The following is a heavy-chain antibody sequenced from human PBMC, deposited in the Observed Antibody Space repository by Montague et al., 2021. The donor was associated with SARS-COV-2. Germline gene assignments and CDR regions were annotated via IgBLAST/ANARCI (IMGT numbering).Heavy chain of an antibody. J-gene: IGHJ3*02. Sequence: SETLSLTCTVSGGSISSSSYYWGWIRQPPGKGLEWIGSIYYSGSTYYNPSLKSRVTISVDTSKNQFSLKLISVTAADTAVYYCARHVPIYLTLEYAFDIWGQGTMVTVSS. CDR2: IYYSGST. D-gene: IGHD3-3*01. CDR1: GGSISSSSYY. CDR3: ARHVPIYLTLEYAFDI. V-gene: IGHV4-39*01.